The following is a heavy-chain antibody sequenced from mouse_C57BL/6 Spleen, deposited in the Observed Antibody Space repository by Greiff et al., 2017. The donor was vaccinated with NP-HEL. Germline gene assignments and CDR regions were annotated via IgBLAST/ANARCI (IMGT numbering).Heavy chain of an antibody. CDR1: GFTFSSYT. CDR2: ISGGGGNT. Sequence: EVKLMESGGGLVKPGGSLKLSCAASGFTFSSYTMSWVRQTPEKRLEWVATISGGGGNTYYPDSVKGRFTISRDNAKNTLYLQMSSLRSEDTALYYCARNYGSDYWGQGTTLTVSS. V-gene: IGHV5-9*01. D-gene: IGHD1-1*01. CDR3: ARNYGSDY. J-gene: IGHJ2*01.